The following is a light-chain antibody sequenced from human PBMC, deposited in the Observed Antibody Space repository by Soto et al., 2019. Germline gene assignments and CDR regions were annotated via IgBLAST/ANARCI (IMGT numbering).Light chain of an antibody. CDR3: GAWDGSLNALFV. J-gene: IGLJ1*01. Sequence: QSALNKPLSASGTPGQRVSISNSGSTSNIGSNTVNWYQQLPVTAPRLLIYGNDQRPSGVPDRFSGSKSGTSASLAISGLRSEDEADYYCGAWDGSLNALFVFGTGTKVTVL. CDR1: TSNIGSNT. V-gene: IGLV1-44*01. CDR2: GND.